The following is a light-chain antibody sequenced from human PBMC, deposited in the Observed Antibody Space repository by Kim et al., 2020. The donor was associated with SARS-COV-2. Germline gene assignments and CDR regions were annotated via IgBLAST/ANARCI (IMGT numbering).Light chain of an antibody. CDR2: VEGSGVY. CDR3: ETWDSNTWV. V-gene: IGLV4-60*03. J-gene: IGLJ3*02. Sequence: QPVLTQSSSASASLGSSVKLTCTLSSGHSSYIIAWHQQQPGKAPRYLMKVEGSGVYSKGSGIPDRFSGSSSGADRYLSISNLQSEDEADYYCETWDSNTWVFGGGTQLTVL. CDR1: SGHSSYI.